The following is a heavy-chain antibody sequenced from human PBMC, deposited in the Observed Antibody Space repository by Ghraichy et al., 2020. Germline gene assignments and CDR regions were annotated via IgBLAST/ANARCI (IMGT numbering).Heavy chain of an antibody. J-gene: IGHJ4*02. Sequence: GGSLRLSCTASGFMFSNYVMAWVRQAPGKGLEWVSSISINGDDTPYADSVKGRFTISRDNSKNTLFLQMNSLRAEDTAIYYCAKKFPSNYPFDYWGQGTLVTVSS. CDR1: GFMFSNYV. CDR3: AKKFPSNYPFDY. CDR2: ISINGDDT. D-gene: IGHD3-10*01. V-gene: IGHV3-23*01.